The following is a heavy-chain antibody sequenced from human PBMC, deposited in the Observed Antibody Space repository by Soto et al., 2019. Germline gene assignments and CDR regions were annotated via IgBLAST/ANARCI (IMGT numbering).Heavy chain of an antibody. Sequence: EVQLLESGGGLVQPGGSLRLSCAASGFTFSSYAMRWVRQAPGKGLEWVSSIRGSGDSTYYADSAKGRSTISRDNSKNTLYLQMNSLRAEDTAVYYCARRGSGSYYDYWGQGTLVTVSS. CDR1: GFTFSSYA. D-gene: IGHD1-26*01. CDR2: IRGSGDST. V-gene: IGHV3-23*01. J-gene: IGHJ4*02. CDR3: ARRGSGSYYDY.